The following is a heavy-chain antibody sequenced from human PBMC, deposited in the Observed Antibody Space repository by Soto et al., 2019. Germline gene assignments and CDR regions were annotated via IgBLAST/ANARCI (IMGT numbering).Heavy chain of an antibody. Sequence: QVQLVESGGGVVQPGRSLRLSCAASGFTFSSYGMHWVRQAPGKGLEWVAVIWYDGSNKYYADSVKGRFTISRDNSKNTLYLQMNSLRAEDTAVYYCARGLSREYSGYDDGAFDIWGQGTMVTVSS. CDR3: ARGLSREYSGYDDGAFDI. J-gene: IGHJ3*02. CDR2: IWYDGSNK. V-gene: IGHV3-33*01. D-gene: IGHD5-12*01. CDR1: GFTFSSYG.